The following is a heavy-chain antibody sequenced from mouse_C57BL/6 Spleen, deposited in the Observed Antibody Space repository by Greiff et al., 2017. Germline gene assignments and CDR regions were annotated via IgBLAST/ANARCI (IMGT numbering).Heavy chain of an antibody. D-gene: IGHD2-4*01. CDR3: ARGGDYDGFAY. CDR1: GYAFSSYW. CDR2: IYPGDGDT. V-gene: IGHV1-80*01. J-gene: IGHJ3*01. Sequence: QVQLKESGAELVKPGASVKISCKASGYAFSSYWMNWVKQRPGKGLEWIGQIYPGDGDTNYNGKFKGKATLTADKSSSTAYMQLSSLTSEDSAVYFCARGGDYDGFAYWGQGTLVTVSA.